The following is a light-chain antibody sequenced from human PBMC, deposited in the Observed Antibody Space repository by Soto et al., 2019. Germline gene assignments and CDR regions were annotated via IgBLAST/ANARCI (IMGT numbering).Light chain of an antibody. CDR2: GAS. CDR3: QQYNSWPLT. J-gene: IGKJ4*01. CDR1: QSVNSK. Sequence: EIVMTQSPATLSVSPGERATLSCRASQSVNSKLAWYQQKPGRAPRLLIYGASTRATGIPARFSGSGSGTEFTLTISSLQSEDFAVYYCQQYNSWPLTFGGGTKVDIK. V-gene: IGKV3-15*01.